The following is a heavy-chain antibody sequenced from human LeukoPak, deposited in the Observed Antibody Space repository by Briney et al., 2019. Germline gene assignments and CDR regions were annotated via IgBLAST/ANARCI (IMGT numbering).Heavy chain of an antibody. CDR1: GGSFSGYY. D-gene: IGHD3-22*01. CDR2: INHGEST. V-gene: IGHV4-34*01. Sequence: SETLSLTCAVSGGSFSGYYWYWIRQPPGKGLEWIEEINHGESTNYNPSLKSRATLSVDTSKNQFSLKLTSVTAADAAVYYCARGRTYYYDTSGYYPSIYYGMDVWGQGTTVIVSS. CDR3: ARGRTYYYDTSGYYPSIYYGMDV. J-gene: IGHJ6*02.